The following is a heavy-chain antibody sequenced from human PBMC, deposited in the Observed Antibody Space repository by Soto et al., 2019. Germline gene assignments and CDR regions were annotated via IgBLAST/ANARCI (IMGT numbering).Heavy chain of an antibody. Sequence: VQLVESGGGLVQPGGSLRLSCEASGFTFNNYWMHWVRQAPGKGLMWVSRINTDGTRTTYADSVKGRFAISRDNAKNTVYLQMNSLRADDTAVYFCARVKSGSYDWSDPWGQGTLVTVSS. CDR1: GFTFNNYW. D-gene: IGHD3-10*01. CDR3: ARVKSGSYDWSDP. CDR2: INTDGTRT. V-gene: IGHV3-74*01. J-gene: IGHJ5*02.